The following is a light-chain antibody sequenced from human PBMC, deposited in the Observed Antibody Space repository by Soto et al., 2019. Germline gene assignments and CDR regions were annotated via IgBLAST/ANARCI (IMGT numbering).Light chain of an antibody. CDR1: QSVSSY. CDR2: GAF. V-gene: IGKV3-15*01. Sequence: EIVLTQSPATLALSPGERATLSCRASQSVSSYLAWYQQKPGQAPRLLIYGAFTRATGIPARFSGTGSGTEFTLTISSLQSEDFALYYCQQYNDWPLTFGQGTKVDI. CDR3: QQYNDWPLT. J-gene: IGKJ1*01.